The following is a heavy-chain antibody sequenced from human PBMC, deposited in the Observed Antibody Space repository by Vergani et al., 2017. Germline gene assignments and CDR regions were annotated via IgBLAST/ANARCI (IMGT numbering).Heavy chain of an antibody. CDR2: IYYSGST. D-gene: IGHD2-2*01. CDR1: GGSISSSSYY. J-gene: IGHJ5*02. Sequence: QLQLPESGPGLVKPSETLSLTCTVSGGSISSSSYYWGWIRQPPGKGLEWIGSIYYSGSTYYNPSLKSRVTISVDTSKNQFSLKLSSVTAADTAVYYCARDTKDIVVVPAAKGLGFDPWGQGTLVTVSS. CDR3: ARDTKDIVVVPAAKGLGFDP. V-gene: IGHV4-39*07.